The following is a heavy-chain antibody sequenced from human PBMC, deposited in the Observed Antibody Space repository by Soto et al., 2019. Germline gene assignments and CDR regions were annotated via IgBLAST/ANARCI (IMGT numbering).Heavy chain of an antibody. CDR1: GGSISNVDSY. V-gene: IGHV4-31*03. J-gene: IGHJ4*02. CDR3: ARTTQGFDF. D-gene: IGHD4-17*01. Sequence: SETLSLTCTVSGGSISNVDSYWNWIRQHPVKGLEWIGYIHYSGTTLYNPSLKSRITISVDTSNNQFSLNLSSVTAADTAMYYCARTTQGFDFWGQGTLVTSPQ. CDR2: IHYSGTT.